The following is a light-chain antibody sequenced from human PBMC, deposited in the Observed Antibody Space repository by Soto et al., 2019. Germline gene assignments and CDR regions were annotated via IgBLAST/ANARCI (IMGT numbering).Light chain of an antibody. Sequence: QSVLTQPASVSGSPGQSITISCTGTSSDVGNYNLVSWYQQHPDKAPKLVIYEGSKRPSGISNHFSGSKSGNTASLTISGLQAEDEADYYCSSYASNGNVVFGGGTKLTVL. CDR3: SSYASNGNVV. CDR2: EGS. CDR1: SSDVGNYNL. J-gene: IGLJ2*01. V-gene: IGLV2-23*01.